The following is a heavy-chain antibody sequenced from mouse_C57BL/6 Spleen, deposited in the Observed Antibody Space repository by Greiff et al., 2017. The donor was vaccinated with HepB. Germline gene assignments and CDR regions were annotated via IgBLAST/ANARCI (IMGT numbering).Heavy chain of an antibody. J-gene: IGHJ2*01. V-gene: IGHV1-50*01. CDR2: IDPSDSYT. CDR3: ASGPPSAAVVAFDY. Sequence: QVQLQQPGAELVKPGASVKLSCKASGYTFTSYWMQWVKQRPGQGLEWIGEIDPSDSYTNYNQKFKGKATLTVDTSSSTAYMQLSSLTSEDSAVYYCASGPPSAAVVAFDYWGQGTTLTVSS. CDR1: GYTFTSYW. D-gene: IGHD1-1*01.